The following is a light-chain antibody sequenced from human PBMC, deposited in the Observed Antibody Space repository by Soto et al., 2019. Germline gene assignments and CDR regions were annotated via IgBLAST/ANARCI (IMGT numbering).Light chain of an antibody. CDR3: QQYDNLPPYT. Sequence: DLQMTQSPSSLSASVGDRGTITYQASRDISVYLNWYQQKLGRPPKLLVYDASNLQTGVPSRFSGSRSANHFTFTISSIQPEDIATYYCQQYDNLPPYTFGQGTKLEIQ. J-gene: IGKJ2*01. CDR2: DAS. V-gene: IGKV1-33*01. CDR1: RDISVY.